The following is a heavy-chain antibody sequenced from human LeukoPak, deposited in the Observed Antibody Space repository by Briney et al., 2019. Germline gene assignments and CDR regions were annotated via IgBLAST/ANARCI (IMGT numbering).Heavy chain of an antibody. CDR2: INHSGST. J-gene: IGHJ6*02. D-gene: IGHD3-3*01. CDR3: ARGRRRFYDFWGGYYRDYGMDV. V-gene: IGHV4-34*01. Sequence: SETLSLTCAVYGGSFSGYYWSWIRQPPGKGLEWIGEINHSGSTNYNPSLKSRVTISVDTSKNQFSLKLSSVTAADTAVYYCARGRRRFYDFWGGYYRDYGMDVWGQGTTVTVSS. CDR1: GGSFSGYY.